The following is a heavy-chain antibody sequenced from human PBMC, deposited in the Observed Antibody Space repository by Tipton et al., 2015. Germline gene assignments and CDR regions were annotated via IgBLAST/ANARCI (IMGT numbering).Heavy chain of an antibody. Sequence: SLRLSCAASGLTFSTYAVSWVRQAPGKGLEWVSIIYSGGSTYYADSVKGRFTISRDNSKNTLYLQMNSLRAEDTAVYYCARGQWLVNYWGQGTLVTVSS. CDR3: ARGQWLVNY. CDR1: GLTFSTYA. V-gene: IGHV3-53*01. J-gene: IGHJ4*02. D-gene: IGHD6-19*01. CDR2: IYSGGST.